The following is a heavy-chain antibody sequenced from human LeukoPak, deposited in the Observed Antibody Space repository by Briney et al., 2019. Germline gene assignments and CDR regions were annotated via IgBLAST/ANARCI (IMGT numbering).Heavy chain of an antibody. CDR3: ARGIYFDY. Sequence: PGGSLRLSCATSGFTFSDYNMNWVRQVPGKGLESVSYMSRSGNIIYYADSVKGRFTISRDNAKNSLYLQMNSLRAEDTAVYYCARGIYFDYWGQGTLVTVSS. J-gene: IGHJ4*02. CDR2: MSRSGNII. V-gene: IGHV3-48*01. CDR1: GFTFSDYN.